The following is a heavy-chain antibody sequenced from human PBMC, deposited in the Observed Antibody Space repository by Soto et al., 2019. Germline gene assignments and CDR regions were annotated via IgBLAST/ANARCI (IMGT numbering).Heavy chain of an antibody. J-gene: IGHJ6*02. CDR1: GFTFSSYG. D-gene: IGHD3-3*01. CDR2: IWYDGSNK. CDR3: AGDLDLKPLRFLEWSHYYYGMDV. Sequence: GGSLRLSCAASGFTFSSYGMHWVRQAPGKGLEWVAVIWYDGSNKYYADSVKGRFTISRDNSKNTLYLQMNSLRAEDTAVYYCAGDLDLKPLRFLEWSHYYYGMDVWGQGTTVTVSS. V-gene: IGHV3-33*01.